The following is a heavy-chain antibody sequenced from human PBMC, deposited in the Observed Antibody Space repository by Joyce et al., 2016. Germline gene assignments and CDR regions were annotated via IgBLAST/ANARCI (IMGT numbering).Heavy chain of an antibody. CDR1: GFTFSGYG. CDR2: IWYDGSNK. V-gene: IGHV3-33*01. CDR3: VRGDYGDGNWFDP. D-gene: IGHD4-17*01. Sequence: QVQLVESGGGVVQPGRSLRLSCAASGFTFSGYGMHWVRQAPGKGLEWVAVIWYDGSNKYYADSVKGRFTISRDNSKNTLYLQMNSLRAEDTAVYYCVRGDYGDGNWFDPWGQGTLVTVSS. J-gene: IGHJ5*02.